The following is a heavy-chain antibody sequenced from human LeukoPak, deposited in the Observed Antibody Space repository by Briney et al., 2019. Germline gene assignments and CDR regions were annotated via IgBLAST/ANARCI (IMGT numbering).Heavy chain of an antibody. CDR1: GFTFVDYA. Sequence: SLRLSCAASGFTFVDYAMHWVRQAPGKGLEWVSGISWNSGSIGYADSVKGRFTISRDNAKNSLYLQMNSLRAEDTALYYCAKDLKRIAAAGTVIDYWGQGTLVTVSS. V-gene: IGHV3-9*01. CDR2: ISWNSGSI. D-gene: IGHD6-13*01. CDR3: AKDLKRIAAAGTVIDY. J-gene: IGHJ4*02.